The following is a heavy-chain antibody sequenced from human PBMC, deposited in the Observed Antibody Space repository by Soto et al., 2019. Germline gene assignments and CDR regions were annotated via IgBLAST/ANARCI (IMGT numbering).Heavy chain of an antibody. CDR3: ARRTWGMDV. J-gene: IGHJ6*02. D-gene: IGHD2-8*01. Sequence: PSETLSLTCAVSSGSITSSNWWSWVRQPPGKGLEWIGEIFHNGNTYYNPSLKSRVTISVDTSKNQFSVNLRSVTAADTAVYYCARRTWGMDVWGQGTTVTVS. V-gene: IGHV4-4*02. CDR2: IFHNGNT. CDR1: SGSITSSNW.